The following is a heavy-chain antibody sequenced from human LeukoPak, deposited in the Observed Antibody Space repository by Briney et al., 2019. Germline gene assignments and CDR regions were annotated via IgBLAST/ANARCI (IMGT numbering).Heavy chain of an antibody. CDR2: ISYDGSNK. J-gene: IGHJ4*02. D-gene: IGHD3-22*01. CDR1: GFTFSSYA. Sequence: GRSLRLSCAASGFTFSSYAMHWVRQAPGKGLEWVAVISYDGSNKYYADSVKGRFTISRDNSKNTLYLQMNSLRAEDTAVYYCAREYYDSSGYYPQVFDYWGQGTLVTVSS. V-gene: IGHV3-30*04. CDR3: AREYYDSSGYYPQVFDY.